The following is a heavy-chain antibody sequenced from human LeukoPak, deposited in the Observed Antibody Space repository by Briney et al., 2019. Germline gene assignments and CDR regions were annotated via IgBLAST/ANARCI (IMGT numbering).Heavy chain of an antibody. CDR1: RFTFSSYW. D-gene: IGHD3-10*01. CDR3: ARGGGDS. Sequence: GGSLRLSCVASRFTFSSYWVSWVRQAPGKGLEWVANIKQDGSEKYYVDSVKGRFSISRDNAKNSLYLQMNSLRVEDTAVYYCARGGGDSWGQGTLVTVSS. CDR2: IKQDGSEK. J-gene: IGHJ4*02. V-gene: IGHV3-7*01.